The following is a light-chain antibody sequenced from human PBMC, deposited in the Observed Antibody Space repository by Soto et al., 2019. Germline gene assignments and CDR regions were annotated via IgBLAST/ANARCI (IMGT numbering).Light chain of an antibody. CDR1: QSVSSN. CDR2: GAS. Sequence: EIVMMQSPATLSVSPGERVTLSCKASQSVSSNLAWYQQKPGQAPRLLISGASTRATGIPARFSGSGSGTEFTLTISSLQSEDFAVYYCQQYGSSAWFGQGTKVDIK. CDR3: QQYGSSAW. J-gene: IGKJ1*01. V-gene: IGKV3-15*01.